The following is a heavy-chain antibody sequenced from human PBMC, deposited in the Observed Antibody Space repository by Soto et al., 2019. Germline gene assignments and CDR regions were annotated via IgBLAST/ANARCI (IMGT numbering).Heavy chain of an antibody. CDR2: ISYSGST. J-gene: IGHJ4*02. V-gene: IGHV4-39*01. D-gene: IGHD4-17*01. Sequence: SETLSLTCTVSGGSISSGSYYWGWIRQPPGQGLEWIGSISYSGSTSYNPSLKSRVTISVDTSKNQFSLKLSSVTAADTAVYYCARHHRPHDYRYYFDYCGQGTLVTVSS. CDR3: ARHHRPHDYRYYFDY. CDR1: GGSISSGSYY.